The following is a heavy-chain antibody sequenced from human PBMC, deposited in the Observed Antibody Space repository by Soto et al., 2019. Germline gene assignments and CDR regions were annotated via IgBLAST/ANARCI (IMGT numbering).Heavy chain of an antibody. D-gene: IGHD3-10*01. V-gene: IGHV1-18*01. CDR1: GYTFTSYG. CDR2: ISAYNGNT. CDR3: ARDRRITMVRGVMAHFDY. J-gene: IGHJ4*02. Sequence: GASVKVSCKASGYTFTSYGISWVRQAPGQGLEWMGWISAYNGNTNYAQKLQGRVTMTTDTSTSTAYMELRSLRSDDTAVYYCARDRRITMVRGVMAHFDYWGQGTLVTVSS.